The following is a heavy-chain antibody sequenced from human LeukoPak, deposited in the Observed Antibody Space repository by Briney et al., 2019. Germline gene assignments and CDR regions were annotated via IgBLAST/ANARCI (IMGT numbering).Heavy chain of an antibody. D-gene: IGHD1-26*01. J-gene: IGHJ4*02. CDR3: ARLYSGSFLAPWGIDY. CDR1: GFTLSSNY. CDR2: IYSGGHT. Sequence: GGSLRLSCAAAGFTLSSNYMTSVRLAARGGREWVSVIYSGGHTYYADSVKGRFTISRDNPKHTLYLQMNTLRAEDPAVYYCARLYSGSFLAPWGIDYWGQGTLVTVSS. V-gene: IGHV3-66*01.